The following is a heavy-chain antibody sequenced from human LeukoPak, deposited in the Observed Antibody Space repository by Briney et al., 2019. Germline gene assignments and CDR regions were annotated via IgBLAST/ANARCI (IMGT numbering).Heavy chain of an antibody. D-gene: IGHD4-17*01. CDR2: ISGNTFTM. CDR3: TRDWGYGDYGRWFDP. CDR1: GFTFSTYE. Sequence: GGSLRLSCAASGFTFSTYEMNWVRQAPGKGLEWVSYISGNTFTMYYADSVKGRFTISRDNAKNSLYLQMNSLRAEDTAVYYCTRDWGYGDYGRWFDPWGQGTLVTVSS. J-gene: IGHJ5*02. V-gene: IGHV3-48*03.